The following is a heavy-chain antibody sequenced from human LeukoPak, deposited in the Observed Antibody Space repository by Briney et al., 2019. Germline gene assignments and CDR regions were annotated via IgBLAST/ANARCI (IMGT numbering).Heavy chain of an antibody. CDR1: GFTFSSYV. V-gene: IGHV3-30*04. J-gene: IGHJ3*01. Sequence: GGSLRLSCAASGFTFSSYVMHWVRQAPGKGLEWVAIISYDGSNEYYADSVKGRFTISRDNSKNTLYLQMNSLRAEDTAVYYCAKSLSAGAFDFWGQGTMVTVSS. CDR3: AKSLSAGAFDF. D-gene: IGHD3-3*02. CDR2: ISYDGSNE.